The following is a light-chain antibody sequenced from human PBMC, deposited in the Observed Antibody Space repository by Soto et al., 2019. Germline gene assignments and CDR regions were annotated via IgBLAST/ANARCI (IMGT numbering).Light chain of an antibody. CDR2: GNS. Sequence: SVLTQPHSVSGAPGQRVTISCTGSSSNIGAGYDVHWYQQLPGTAPKLLFYGNSNLPSGVPDLFSGAKSGTSASLAISGLQAEDEADYYCQSFSISMSRLVFGAGTQLTVL. CDR1: SSNIGAGYD. CDR3: QSFSISMSRLV. J-gene: IGLJ7*01. V-gene: IGLV1-40*01.